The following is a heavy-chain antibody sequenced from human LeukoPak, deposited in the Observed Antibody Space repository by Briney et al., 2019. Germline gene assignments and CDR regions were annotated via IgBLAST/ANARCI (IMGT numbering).Heavy chain of an antibody. CDR2: IIPIFGTA. V-gene: IGHV1-69*13. J-gene: IGHJ4*02. Sequence: SVKVSCKASGGTYSSYAISWVRQAPGQGLEWMGGIIPIFGTANYAQKFQGRVTITADESTSTAYMELSSLRSEDTAVYYCARGGYSYGYKYYYFDYWGQGTLVTVSS. D-gene: IGHD5-18*01. CDR1: GGTYSSYA. CDR3: ARGGYSYGYKYYYFDY.